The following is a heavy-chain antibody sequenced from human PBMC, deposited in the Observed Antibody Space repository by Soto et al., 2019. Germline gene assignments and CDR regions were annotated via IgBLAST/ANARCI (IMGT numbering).Heavy chain of an antibody. CDR1: GDSISNSRW. V-gene: IGHV4-4*02. D-gene: IGHD6-19*01. Sequence: QVQLQESGPGLVKPSGTLSLTCAVSGDSISNSRWWTWVRQPPGKGLEWIGDIFHSGDTNYNPSLKXRLSXSXYKSQNQFSLKVSSVTAADTAVYYCAYSTGWYRHDVWGQGTLVTVSS. CDR3: AYSTGWYRHDV. CDR2: IFHSGDT. J-gene: IGHJ3*01.